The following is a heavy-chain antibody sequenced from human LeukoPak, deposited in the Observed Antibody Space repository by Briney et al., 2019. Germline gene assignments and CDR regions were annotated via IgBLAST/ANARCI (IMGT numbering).Heavy chain of an antibody. V-gene: IGHV1-2*02. CDR3: PRDIAARGGYYGMDV. J-gene: IGHJ6*02. CDR1: GYAFTGYY. Sequence: GASVKVSCKASGYAFTGYYMHWVRQAPGQGLEWMGWINPNSGGTNYAQKFQGRVTMTRDTSISTAYMELSRLRSDDTAVYYCPRDIAARGGYYGMDVWGQGTTVTVSS. D-gene: IGHD6-6*01. CDR2: INPNSGGT.